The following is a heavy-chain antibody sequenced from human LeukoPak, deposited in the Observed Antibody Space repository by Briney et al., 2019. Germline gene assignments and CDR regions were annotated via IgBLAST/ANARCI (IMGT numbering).Heavy chain of an antibody. CDR1: GGSVSSGSYY. V-gene: IGHV4-61*01. J-gene: IGHJ4*02. CDR2: IYYSGRT. Sequence: PSETLSLTCTVSGGSVSSGSYYWSWIRQPPGKGLEWIGYIYYSGRTNYNPSLKSRVTISVDTSKNQFSLKLSSVTAADTAVYYCARGRPRQNVFGLTGYSSGWQKRAPQTDFDYWGQGTLVTVSS. D-gene: IGHD6-19*01. CDR3: ARGRPRQNVFGLTGYSSGWQKRAPQTDFDY.